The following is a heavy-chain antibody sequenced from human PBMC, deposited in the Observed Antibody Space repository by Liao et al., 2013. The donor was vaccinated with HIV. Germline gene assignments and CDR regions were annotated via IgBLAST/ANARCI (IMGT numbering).Heavy chain of an antibody. CDR2: FYSGGRA. J-gene: IGHJ6*03. CDR3: ARAPLSGPVYYYMDV. Sequence: QVQLQESGPGLVKPSQTLSLTCTVAGVPISGDDYYWTWIRQPPRKGLEWIGYFYSGGRAQYSPSLKSRVTISEDTSKNQFSLTLRSVTAADTAVYYCARAPLSGPVYYYMDVWGKGTAVTVSS. CDR1: GVPISGDDYY. V-gene: IGHV4-30-4*08. D-gene: IGHD1-14*01.